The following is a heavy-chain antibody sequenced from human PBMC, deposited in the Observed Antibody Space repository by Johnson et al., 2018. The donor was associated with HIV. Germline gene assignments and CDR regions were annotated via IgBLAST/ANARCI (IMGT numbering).Heavy chain of an antibody. D-gene: IGHD1-26*01. CDR1: GFTFSDYY. J-gene: IGHJ3*02. V-gene: IGHV3-11*04. CDR2: ISCSGCSI. Sequence: VQLVESGGGLVKPGGSLRLSCAASGFTFSDYYMSRIRQAPGKGLEWVSYISCSGCSIYADSVKGRFTISRDNAKNSLYLQMNSLRAEDTAVYYCARVRWELPDDAFDIWGQGTMVTVSS. CDR3: ARVRWELPDDAFDI.